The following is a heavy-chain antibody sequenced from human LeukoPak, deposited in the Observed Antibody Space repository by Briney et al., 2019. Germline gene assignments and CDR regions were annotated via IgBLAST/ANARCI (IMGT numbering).Heavy chain of an antibody. Sequence: GGSLRLSCTTSGFTFGDYAFSWVRQAPGKGLEWVGFIRSTFYGGTAEYAASVQGRFTISRDDSKNIVYLQMTSLKTDDTAVYYCSRDQATVGDYSDYHQYIMDVWGKGTTVAVSS. V-gene: IGHV3-49*04. CDR2: IRSTFYGGTA. CDR3: SRDQATVGDYSDYHQYIMDV. CDR1: GFTFGDYA. J-gene: IGHJ6*03. D-gene: IGHD4-11*01.